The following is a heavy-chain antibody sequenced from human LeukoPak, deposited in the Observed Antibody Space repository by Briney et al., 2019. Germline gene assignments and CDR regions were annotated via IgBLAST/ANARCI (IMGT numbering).Heavy chain of an antibody. V-gene: IGHV4-34*01. CDR1: GGSFSGYY. CDR3: ARETYYDILTGYYSDAFDI. Sequence: PSETLSLTCAVYGGSFSGYYWSWIRQPPGKGLEWIGEINHSGSTNYNPSLKSRVTISVDTSKNQFSLKLSSVTAADTAVYYCARETYYDILTGYYSDAFDIWGQGTMVTVSS. CDR2: INHSGST. J-gene: IGHJ3*02. D-gene: IGHD3-9*01.